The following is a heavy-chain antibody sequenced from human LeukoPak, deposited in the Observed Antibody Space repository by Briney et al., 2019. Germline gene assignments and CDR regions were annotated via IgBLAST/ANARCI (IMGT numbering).Heavy chain of an antibody. CDR2: ISSSSSYI. V-gene: IGHV3-21*01. Sequence: GGSLRLSCAASGFTFSSYSMNWVRQAPGKGLEWVSSISSSSSYIYYAHSVKGRFTISRDNSQNTLFLQMNSLRAEDTAIYYCARDRYSCGGTDCFSYFDYWGQGTPVTASS. J-gene: IGHJ4*02. D-gene: IGHD2-21*02. CDR1: GFTFSSYS. CDR3: ARDRYSCGGTDCFSYFDY.